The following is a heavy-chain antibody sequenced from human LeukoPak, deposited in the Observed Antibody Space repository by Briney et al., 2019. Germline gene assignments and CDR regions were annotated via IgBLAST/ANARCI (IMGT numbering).Heavy chain of an antibody. J-gene: IGHJ3*02. D-gene: IGHD3-22*01. CDR3: AGDSSGYDAFDI. CDR2: INPSGGST. CDR1: GYTFTSYY. Sequence: ASVKVSCKASGYTFTSYYMHWVRQAPGQGLEWMGIINPSGGSTSYAQKFQGRVTMTRDTSTSTVYMELSSLRSEDTAVYYCAGDSSGYDAFDIWGQGTMVTVSS. V-gene: IGHV1-46*01.